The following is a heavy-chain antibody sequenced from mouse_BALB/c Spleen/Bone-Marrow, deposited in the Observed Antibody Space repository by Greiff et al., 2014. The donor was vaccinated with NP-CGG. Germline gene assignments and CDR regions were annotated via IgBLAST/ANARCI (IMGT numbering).Heavy chain of an antibody. CDR2: IDPSXSET. D-gene: IGHD2-3*01. Sequence: VQLQQSGAELVKPGPPVKLSCKASGYTFTSYWMTWVKQRPGRGLEWIGRIDPSXSETHXNXXXKXKATLTVDKSSSTAYIQLSSLTSEDSAVYYCARALGDGYYYAMDYWGQGTSVTVSS. CDR1: GYTFTSYW. J-gene: IGHJ4*01. V-gene: IGHV1-69*02. CDR3: ARALGDGYYYAMDY.